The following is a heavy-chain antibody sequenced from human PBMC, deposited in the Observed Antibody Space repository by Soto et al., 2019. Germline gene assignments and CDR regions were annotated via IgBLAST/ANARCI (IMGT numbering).Heavy chain of an antibody. V-gene: IGHV3-11*01. CDR2: ISSSGSTI. CDR1: GFTFSDYY. D-gene: IGHD2-8*01. Sequence: GGSLRLSCAASGFTFSDYYMSWIRQAPGKGLEWVSYISSSGSTIYYADSVKGRFTISRDNAKNSLYLQMNSLRAEDTAVYYCARDLGYCTNGVCYTGVAAHAFDIWGQGTMVTVSS. CDR3: ARDLGYCTNGVCYTGVAAHAFDI. J-gene: IGHJ3*02.